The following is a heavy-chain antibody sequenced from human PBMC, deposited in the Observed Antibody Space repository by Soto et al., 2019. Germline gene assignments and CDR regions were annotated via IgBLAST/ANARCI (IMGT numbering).Heavy chain of an antibody. D-gene: IGHD6-19*01. J-gene: IGHJ4*02. Sequence: GGPLRLSCAASGFTFSNYGIHWVRQAPGKGLEWVAVVSHDGRNKHYADSVKGRFTISRDSSKNTVSLEMTSLRAEDTAVYYCAKGGRQWLVTSDFNYWGQGALVTVSS. CDR1: GFTFSNYG. V-gene: IGHV3-30*18. CDR3: AKGGRQWLVTSDFNY. CDR2: VSHDGRNK.